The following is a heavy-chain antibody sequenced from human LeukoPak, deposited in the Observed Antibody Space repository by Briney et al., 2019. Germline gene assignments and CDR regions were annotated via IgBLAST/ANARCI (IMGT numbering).Heavy chain of an antibody. CDR1: GFTFTNAC. Sequence: GGSLRLSCAASGFTFTNACMNWARQAPGKGLEWVGHIKSKTDGGTTTYAAPVKGRFTISRDDSKDTLYLQMNNLKTEDTAVYYCTTAYYYGSGSPDHWGQGTLVTVSS. J-gene: IGHJ4*02. V-gene: IGHV3-15*01. CDR2: IKSKTDGGTT. D-gene: IGHD3-10*01. CDR3: TTAYYYGSGSPDH.